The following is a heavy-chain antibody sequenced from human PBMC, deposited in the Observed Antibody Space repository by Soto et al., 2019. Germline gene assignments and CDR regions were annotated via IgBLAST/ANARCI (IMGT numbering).Heavy chain of an antibody. CDR1: GFTFNNYA. CDR2: ISGGGDTT. D-gene: IGHD3-10*01. Sequence: EVQLLESGGGLVQPGGSLRLSCAASGFTFNNYAMTWVRQAPGKGLEWVSAISGGGDTTSYADSGNGRFTVSRDGSKNTLYLQMSSLRAEDTALYYCAKGRGGSGSLTPRVDFWGQGTLVTVSS. V-gene: IGHV3-23*01. J-gene: IGHJ4*02. CDR3: AKGRGGSGSLTPRVDF.